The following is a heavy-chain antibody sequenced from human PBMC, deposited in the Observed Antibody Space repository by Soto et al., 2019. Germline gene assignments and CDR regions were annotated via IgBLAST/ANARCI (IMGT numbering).Heavy chain of an antibody. CDR2: ISGSGGST. D-gene: IGHD2-2*01. CDR3: AKVGYCSSSSCQNFDY. CDR1: GFTFSSYA. Sequence: XXSLRLSWAASGFTFSSYAMRWVLQAPGKGLEWVSAISGSGGSTYYADSVKGRFTISRDNSKNTLYLQMNSLRAEDTAVYYCAKVGYCSSSSCQNFDYWGQGTLVTVSS. J-gene: IGHJ4*02. V-gene: IGHV3-23*01.